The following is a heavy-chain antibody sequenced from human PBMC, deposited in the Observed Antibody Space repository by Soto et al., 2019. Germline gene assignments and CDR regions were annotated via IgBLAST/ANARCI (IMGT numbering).Heavy chain of an antibody. J-gene: IGHJ5*02. CDR3: ARVKYRWQSNWFDP. CDR1: GYTFPRYD. CDR2: MNPNSGNT. Sequence: ASVKVSCKASGYTFPRYDINWVRQATGQGLEWMGWMNPNSGNTGYAQKFQGRVTMTRNTSISTAYMELSSLRSEDTAVYYCARVKYRWQSNWFDPWGQGTLVTVSS. D-gene: IGHD3-16*02. V-gene: IGHV1-8*01.